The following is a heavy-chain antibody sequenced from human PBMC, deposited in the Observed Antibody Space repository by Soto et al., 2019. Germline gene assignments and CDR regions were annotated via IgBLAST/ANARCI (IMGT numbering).Heavy chain of an antibody. CDR1: GFTFSGYW. V-gene: IGHV3-74*01. Sequence: EVQLVESGGGLVQPGGSLRLSCAASGFTFSGYWMHWVRQAPGKGLVWVSRFNSDGSSTTYADSVKGRFTISRDNAKNTLYLQMNSLRAEDTAVYYCARSGIQRWFLSSWGQGTLVTVSS. J-gene: IGHJ5*02. D-gene: IGHD5-18*01. CDR3: ARSGIQRWFLSS. CDR2: FNSDGSST.